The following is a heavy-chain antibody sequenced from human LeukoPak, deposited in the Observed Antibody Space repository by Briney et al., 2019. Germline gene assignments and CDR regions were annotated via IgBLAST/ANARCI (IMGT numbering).Heavy chain of an antibody. J-gene: IGHJ4*02. CDR1: GGSISIHY. D-gene: IGHD1-7*01. Sequence: PSETLSLTCTVAGGSISIHYWRWTRQPPGKGLEWIGYIYYSGSTNYNPSLKSRVTISVDPSKHQFCQKPSSVTAADTAVYYCARGTGTTAEDWGQGTLVTVSS. V-gene: IGHV4-59*11. CDR3: ARGTGTTAED. CDR2: IYYSGST.